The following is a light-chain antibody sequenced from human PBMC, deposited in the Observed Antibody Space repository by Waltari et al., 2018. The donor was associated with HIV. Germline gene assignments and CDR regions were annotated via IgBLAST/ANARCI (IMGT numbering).Light chain of an antibody. CDR1: NIGRNS. J-gene: IGLJ2*01. CDR3: QVWDTNTDQYVI. V-gene: IGLV3-21*01. CDR2: HDT. Sequence: SYVLTQSPSVSVAPGKTARITCGGKNIGRNSVNWYQQQPGQAPVMVIYHDTDRPSGIPDRFSGSISEDTATLTIRRVEAGDEADYYCQVWDTNTDQYVIFGGGTNLAV.